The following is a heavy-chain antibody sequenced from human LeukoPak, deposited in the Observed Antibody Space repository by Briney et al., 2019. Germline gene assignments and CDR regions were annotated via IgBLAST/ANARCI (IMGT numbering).Heavy chain of an antibody. V-gene: IGHV4-59*02. CDR3: ARGGNLFDP. Sequence: SETLSLTCTVSGGSVSSYYWSWIRQPPGKELEWIAYIYHSGSTSYNPSLKSRVTISLDTSKNQFSLKLSSVTAADTAVYYCARGGNLFDPLGQGTLVTVSS. J-gene: IGHJ5*02. CDR2: IYHSGST. CDR1: GGSVSSYY.